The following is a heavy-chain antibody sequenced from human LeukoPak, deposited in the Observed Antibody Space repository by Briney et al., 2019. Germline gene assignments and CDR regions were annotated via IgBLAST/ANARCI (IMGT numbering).Heavy chain of an antibody. Sequence: PGRSLTLSSAASGFTFSSYGMHWVRQAPCKGLEWVAVIWYDGSNKYYADSVKGRFTISRDNSKNTLYLQMNSLRAEDTAVYYCARDSSGDYLDYWGQGTLVTVSS. CDR1: GFTFSSYG. V-gene: IGHV3-33*01. D-gene: IGHD4-17*01. CDR3: ARDSSGDYLDY. J-gene: IGHJ4*02. CDR2: IWYDGSNK.